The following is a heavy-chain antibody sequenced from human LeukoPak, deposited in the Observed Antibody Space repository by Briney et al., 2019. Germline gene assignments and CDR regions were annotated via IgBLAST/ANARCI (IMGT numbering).Heavy chain of an antibody. J-gene: IGHJ5*02. CDR3: ARMVRGAYNCFDP. V-gene: IGHV1-8*01. CDR1: GYTFTIYD. D-gene: IGHD3-10*01. Sequence: GASVKVSCNSSGYTFTIYDINWVRQAPGQGLEWMGGMTPSSGSTGYAQKFQGRVTMTRNTSISTAYMELSSLRSEDTAVYYCARMVRGAYNCFDPWGQGTLVTASS. CDR2: MTPSSGST.